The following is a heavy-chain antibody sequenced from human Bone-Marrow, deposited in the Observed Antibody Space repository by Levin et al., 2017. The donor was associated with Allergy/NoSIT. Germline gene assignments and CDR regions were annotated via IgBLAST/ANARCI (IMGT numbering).Heavy chain of an antibody. Sequence: ASVKVSCKAVGYSFTSFFLLWVRQAPGQGLEWVGRINPSSGDTKYAQNFQGRVTLTTDTSINTAYMEINNLRSDDTAVYFCAKGGRGSAWYFPSWGQGTLVTVSS. CDR3: AKGGRGSAWYFPS. CDR2: INPSSGDT. V-gene: IGHV1-2*06. J-gene: IGHJ5*02. D-gene: IGHD6-19*01. CDR1: GYSFTSFF.